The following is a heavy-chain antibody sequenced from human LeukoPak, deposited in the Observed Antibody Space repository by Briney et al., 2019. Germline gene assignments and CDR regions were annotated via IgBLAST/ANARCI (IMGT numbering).Heavy chain of an antibody. D-gene: IGHD5-24*01. J-gene: IGHJ3*02. CDR2: ISYDGSNK. V-gene: IGHV3-30-3*01. Sequence: RSLRLSCAASGFTFSSYAMHWVRQAPGKGLEWVAVISYDGSNKYYADSVKGRFTISRDNSKNTLYLQMNSLRAEDTAVYYCAIEDGYNLRHDAFDIWGQGTMVTVSS. CDR3: AIEDGYNLRHDAFDI. CDR1: GFTFSSYA.